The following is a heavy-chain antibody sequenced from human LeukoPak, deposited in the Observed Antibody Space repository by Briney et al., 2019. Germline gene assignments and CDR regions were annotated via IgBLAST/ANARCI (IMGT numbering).Heavy chain of an antibody. CDR2: IYYSGST. CDR1: GGSISSSSYY. V-gene: IGHV4-39*01. Sequence: SETLSLTCTVSGGSISSSSYYWGWIRQPPGKGLEWIGSIYYSGSTYYNPSLKSRVTISVDTSKNQFSLKLSSVTAADTAVYYCARHQFYGSGSSSPHFDYWGQGTLVTVSS. D-gene: IGHD3-10*01. CDR3: ARHQFYGSGSSSPHFDY. J-gene: IGHJ4*02.